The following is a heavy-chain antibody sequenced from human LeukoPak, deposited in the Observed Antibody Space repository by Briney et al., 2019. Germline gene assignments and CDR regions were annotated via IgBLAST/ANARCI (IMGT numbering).Heavy chain of an antibody. V-gene: IGHV1-2*02. CDR3: ARGSIVGATFDYFDY. D-gene: IGHD1-26*01. CDR2: INPNSGGT. Sequence: ASVKVSCKASGYTFTNYHMHWVRQAPGQGLEWMGWINPNSGGTNYAQKFQGRVTMTRDTSISTAYMDLSRLRSDDTAVYYCARGSIVGATFDYFDYWGQGTLVTVSS. J-gene: IGHJ4*02. CDR1: GYTFTNYH.